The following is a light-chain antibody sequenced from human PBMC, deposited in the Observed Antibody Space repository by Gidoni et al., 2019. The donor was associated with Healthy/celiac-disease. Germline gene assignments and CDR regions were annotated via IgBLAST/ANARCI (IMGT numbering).Light chain of an antibody. CDR2: SNN. CDR3: AAWDDSLNGYV. J-gene: IGLJ1*01. Sequence: QSVLTQPPSASGTPGQRVTIPCSGSSSNIGSNTVNWYQQLPGTAPKLLIYSNNQRPSGVPDRVSGSKSGTSASLAISGLQSEDEADYYCAAWDDSLNGYVFGTGTKVTVL. CDR1: SSNIGSNT. V-gene: IGLV1-44*01.